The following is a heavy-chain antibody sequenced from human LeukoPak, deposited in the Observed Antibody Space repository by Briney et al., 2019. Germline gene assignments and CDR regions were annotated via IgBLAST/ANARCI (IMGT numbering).Heavy chain of an antibody. J-gene: IGHJ6*03. Sequence: GGSLRLSCAASGFTFSSYAMHWVRQAPGKGLECVSAISSNGSSTYYANSVKGRFTISRDNSKNTLYLQMGSLRAEDMAVYYCARSPPLFGVVYRPNYYYYMDVWGKGTTVTVSS. D-gene: IGHD3-3*01. CDR3: ARSPPLFGVVYRPNYYYYMDV. CDR1: GFTFSSYA. CDR2: ISSNGSST. V-gene: IGHV3-64*01.